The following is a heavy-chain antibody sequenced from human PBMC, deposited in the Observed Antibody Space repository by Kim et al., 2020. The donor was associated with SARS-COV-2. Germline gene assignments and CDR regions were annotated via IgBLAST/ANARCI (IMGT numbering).Heavy chain of an antibody. D-gene: IGHD3-22*01. CDR2: IVVGSGNT. J-gene: IGHJ4*02. CDR3: AAVLRGYYYDSSGYYRDY. V-gene: IGHV1-58*01. CDR1: GFTFTSSA. Sequence: SVKVSCKASGFTFTSSAVQWVRQARGQRLEWIGWIVVGSGNTNYAQKFQERVTITRDMSTSTAYMELSSLRSEDTAVYYCAAVLRGYYYDSSGYYRDYWGQGTLVTVSS.